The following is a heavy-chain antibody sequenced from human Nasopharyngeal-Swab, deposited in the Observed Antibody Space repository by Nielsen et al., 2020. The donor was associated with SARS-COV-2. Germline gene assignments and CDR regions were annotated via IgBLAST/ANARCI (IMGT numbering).Heavy chain of an antibody. CDR1: GFTVSSNY. Sequence: GESLKISCAASGFTVSSNYMSWVRQAPGKGLEWVSVIYSGGSTYYADSVKGRFTISRDNSKNTLYLQMNSLRAEDTAVYYCARDYSNYRDYYYGMDVWGQGTTVTVSS. V-gene: IGHV3-53*01. CDR2: IYSGGST. J-gene: IGHJ6*02. D-gene: IGHD4-11*01. CDR3: ARDYSNYRDYYYGMDV.